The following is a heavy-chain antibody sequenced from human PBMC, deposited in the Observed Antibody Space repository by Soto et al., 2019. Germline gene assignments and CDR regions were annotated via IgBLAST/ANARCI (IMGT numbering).Heavy chain of an antibody. D-gene: IGHD2-8*01. V-gene: IGHV4-39*01. CDR2: IYYSGSA. J-gene: IGHJ5*02. CDR1: GGSISSSSYY. CDR3: ARRKLVYAILFWFDP. Sequence: SETLSLTCTVSGGSISSSSYYWGWIRQPPGKGLEWIGSIYYSGSAYYNPSLKSRVTISVDTSKNQFSLKLSSVTAADTAVYYCARRKLVYAILFWFDPWGQGTLVTVSS.